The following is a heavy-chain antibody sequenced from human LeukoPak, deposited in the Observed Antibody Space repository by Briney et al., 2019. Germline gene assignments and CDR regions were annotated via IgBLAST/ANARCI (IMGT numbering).Heavy chain of an antibody. CDR1: GDSVSSDNYH. D-gene: IGHD4-17*01. V-gene: IGHV4-30-2*01. CDR3: ARYGDYERYYFYGMDV. J-gene: IGHJ6*02. CDR2: TYHSGTT. Sequence: SETLSLTCTVSGDSVSSDNYHWSWIRQPPGKGLEWIGDTYHSGTTYYKPSLKSRVNISVDRSKNQFSLSLNSVTAADTAVYYCARYGDYERYYFYGMDVWGQGTTVTVSS.